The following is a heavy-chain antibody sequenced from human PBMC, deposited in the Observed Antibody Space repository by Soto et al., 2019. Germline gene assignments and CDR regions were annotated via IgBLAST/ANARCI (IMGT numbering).Heavy chain of an antibody. CDR2: IFYSGTT. V-gene: IGHV4-30-4*01. D-gene: IGHD1-1*01. Sequence: SETLSLTCTVSGDSISSADYYWSWIRQTPGKGLEWIGRIFYSGTTYYNPSLKSRLTISVDTSKNHFSLRLTSVTAADTAVYYCARDLWVEPELYYYGMDVSGQGPTVTVYS. CDR1: GDSISSADYY. J-gene: IGHJ6*02. CDR3: ARDLWVEPELYYYGMDV.